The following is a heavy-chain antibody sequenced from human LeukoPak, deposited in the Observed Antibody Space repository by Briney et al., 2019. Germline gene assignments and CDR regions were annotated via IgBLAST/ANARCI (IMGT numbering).Heavy chain of an antibody. CDR1: GISVSSHH. D-gene: IGHD2-15*01. Sequence: PGGSLRLSCAVSGISVSSHHMSWVRQAPGKGLEWVSVIYVNYYSGGGPYYADSVKGRFTISRDNSKNTLYLQMNSLRAEDTAVYYCAKDRFCSGGSCYSDYRGQGTLVTVSS. J-gene: IGHJ4*02. V-gene: IGHV3-23*01. CDR3: AKDRFCSGGSCYSDY. CDR2: IYVNYYSGGGP.